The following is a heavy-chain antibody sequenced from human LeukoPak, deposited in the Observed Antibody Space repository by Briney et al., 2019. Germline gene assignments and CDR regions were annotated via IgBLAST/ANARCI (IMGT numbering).Heavy chain of an antibody. Sequence: ASVKVSCKASGYTFTDHYMHWVRQAPGQGLEWMGWINPNSDGINNYAHKFQGRVTMTRDTSISTAYMELSSLRSEDTAVYYCARGRFRYSYGYIWVFDYWGQGTLVTVSS. CDR2: INPNSDGI. CDR1: GYTFTDHY. J-gene: IGHJ4*02. CDR3: ARGRFRYSYGYIWVFDY. V-gene: IGHV1-2*07. D-gene: IGHD5-18*01.